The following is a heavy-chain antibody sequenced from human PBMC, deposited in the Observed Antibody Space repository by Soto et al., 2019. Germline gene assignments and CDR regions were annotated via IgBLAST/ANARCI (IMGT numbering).Heavy chain of an antibody. J-gene: IGHJ4*02. Sequence: GASVKVSCKASGYTFTGYYMHWVRQAPGQGLEWMGWINPNSGGTNYAQKFQGWVTMTRDTSISTAYMGLSRLRSDDTAVYYCARETRPYYDSSGYYAAMELDFDDWGQGTLVTVSS. V-gene: IGHV1-2*04. D-gene: IGHD3-22*01. CDR3: ARETRPYYDSSGYYAAMELDFDD. CDR1: GYTFTGYY. CDR2: INPNSGGT.